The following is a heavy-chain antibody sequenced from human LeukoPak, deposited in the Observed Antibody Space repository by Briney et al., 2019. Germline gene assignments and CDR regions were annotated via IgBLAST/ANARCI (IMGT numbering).Heavy chain of an antibody. CDR1: GYTFTSCD. CDR3: TRGSSGRRDN. D-gene: IGHD5-12*01. Sequence: GASVNVSCKASGYTFTSCDINWGRQATGQGLEWMVGMNPNSSNTGYGQRFHGRITMTRDISIGTAYMELSNLTSEDTDIYSCTRGSSGRRDNWGQGTLVTVSA. J-gene: IGHJ4*02. CDR2: MNPNSSNT. V-gene: IGHV1-8*01.